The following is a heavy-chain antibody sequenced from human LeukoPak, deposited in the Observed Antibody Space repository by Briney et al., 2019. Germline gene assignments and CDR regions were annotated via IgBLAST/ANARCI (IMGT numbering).Heavy chain of an antibody. V-gene: IGHV1-2*02. CDR1: GYRFNAYW. J-gene: IGHJ4*02. CDR2: INPNSGGT. CDR3: ASIDYVWGGNDY. D-gene: IGHD3-16*01. Sequence: GESLKISCKGSGYRFNAYWIAWVRQAPGQGLEWMGWINPNSGGTHYAQKFQGRVTMTRDTSISTTHMELIRLRSDDTAVYYCASIDYVWGGNDYWGQGTLVTVSS.